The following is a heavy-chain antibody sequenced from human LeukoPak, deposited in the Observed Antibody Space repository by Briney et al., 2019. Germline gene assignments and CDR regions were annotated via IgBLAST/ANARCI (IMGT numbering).Heavy chain of an antibody. Sequence: ASVKVSCKASGGTFSSYAISWERQAPGQGLEWMGGITPIFGTANYAQNFQGRVTITADESTSTAYMELSSLRSEDTAVYYCARVIGEVAPPWYYYYGMDVWGQGTTVTVSS. CDR2: ITPIFGTA. J-gene: IGHJ6*02. CDR3: ARVIGEVAPPWYYYYGMDV. D-gene: IGHD2-15*01. CDR1: GGTFSSYA. V-gene: IGHV1-69*13.